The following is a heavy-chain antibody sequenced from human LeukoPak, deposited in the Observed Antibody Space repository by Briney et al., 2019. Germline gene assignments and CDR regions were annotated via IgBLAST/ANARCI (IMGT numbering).Heavy chain of an antibody. CDR3: AKDAANLLYYFDY. Sequence: ASVRVSCKTSGYTFSNFGINWVRPAPGQGLEWMGWICGNNDNPNYGQKFQGRFTVTTDTSTSTAYMELRNLRFDDTAVYYCAKDAANLLYYFDYWGQGALVTVSS. CDR1: GYTFSNFG. D-gene: IGHD2-15*01. J-gene: IGHJ4*02. V-gene: IGHV1-18*01. CDR2: ICGNNDNP.